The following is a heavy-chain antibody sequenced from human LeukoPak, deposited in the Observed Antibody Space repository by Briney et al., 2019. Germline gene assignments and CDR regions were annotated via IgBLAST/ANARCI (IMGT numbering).Heavy chain of an antibody. Sequence: GGSLRLSCVASGFPSSSYWMTWVRQAPGKGLEWVANIKQDGSKKSYVDSVKDRFTISRDNAKNSLYLQMNSLRAEDTAIYYCTRVGYIDEGIDYGGQGTLVTVSS. CDR1: GFPSSSYW. V-gene: IGHV3-7*04. CDR3: TRVGYIDEGIDY. CDR2: IKQDGSKK. D-gene: IGHD5-24*01. J-gene: IGHJ4*02.